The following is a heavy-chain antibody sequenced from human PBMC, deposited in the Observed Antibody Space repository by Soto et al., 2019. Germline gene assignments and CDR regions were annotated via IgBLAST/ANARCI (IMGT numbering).Heavy chain of an antibody. D-gene: IGHD4-4*01. CDR3: ARGMTTVTLPTNHIPNYYYYGMDV. J-gene: IGHJ6*02. Sequence: QVQLVQSGAEVKKPGSSVKVSCKASGGTFSSYAISWVRQAPGQGLEWMGGIIPIFGTANYAQKFQGRVTITADESTSTAYMELSSLRSEDTAVYYCARGMTTVTLPTNHIPNYYYYGMDVWGQGTTVTVSS. CDR1: GGTFSSYA. V-gene: IGHV1-69*01. CDR2: IIPIFGTA.